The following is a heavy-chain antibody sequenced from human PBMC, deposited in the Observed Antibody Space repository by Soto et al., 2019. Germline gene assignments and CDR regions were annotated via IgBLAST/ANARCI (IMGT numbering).Heavy chain of an antibody. CDR3: ARHEGCTNGVCYPFDY. V-gene: IGHV5-51*01. Sequence: GESLKISCKGSGYSFTSYWIGWVRQMPGKGLEWMGIIYPGDSDTRYSPSFQGQVTISADKSISTAYLQWSSLKASDTAMYYCARHEGCTNGVCYPFDYWGQGTLVTVSS. D-gene: IGHD2-8*01. J-gene: IGHJ4*02. CDR1: GYSFTSYW. CDR2: IYPGDSDT.